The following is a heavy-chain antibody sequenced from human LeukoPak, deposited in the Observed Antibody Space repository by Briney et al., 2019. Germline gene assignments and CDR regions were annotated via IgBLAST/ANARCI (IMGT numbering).Heavy chain of an antibody. CDR2: MNPNSGNT. D-gene: IGHD1-26*01. J-gene: IGHJ4*02. Sequence: GASVKVSCKASGYTFTSYDINWVRQATGQGLEWMGWMNPNSGNTGYVQKFQARVTITRNTSISTAYMELSSLRSEDTAVYYCARGDLVGADDTNFDYWGQGTLVTVSS. V-gene: IGHV1-8*03. CDR3: ARGDLVGADDTNFDY. CDR1: GYTFTSYD.